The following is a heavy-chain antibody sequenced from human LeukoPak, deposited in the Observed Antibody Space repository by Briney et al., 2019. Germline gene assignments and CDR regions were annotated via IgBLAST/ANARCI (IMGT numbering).Heavy chain of an antibody. CDR3: ARGSWHWFDP. CDR2: INHSGSN. Sequence: SETLSLTCAVYGGSFSGYYWSWIRQPPGKGLEWIGEINHSGSNNYNPSLKSRVTISVDTSKNQFSLKLSSVTAADTAVYYCARGSWHWFDPWGQGTLVTVSS. D-gene: IGHD6-13*01. CDR1: GGSFSGYY. J-gene: IGHJ5*02. V-gene: IGHV4-34*01.